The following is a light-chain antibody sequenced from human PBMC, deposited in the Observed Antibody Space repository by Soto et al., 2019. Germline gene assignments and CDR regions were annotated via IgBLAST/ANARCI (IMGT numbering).Light chain of an antibody. CDR2: GAS. CDR1: QSVSSNY. Sequence: EIVLTQSPGTLSLSPGERATLSCRASQSVSSNYLAWYQQKPGQAPRLLIYGASSRATGIPDRFSGSGSGTDFTLTISRLEPEDFAVYYCHQYGSSSWTFGQGTRWIS. V-gene: IGKV3-20*01. J-gene: IGKJ1*01. CDR3: HQYGSSSWT.